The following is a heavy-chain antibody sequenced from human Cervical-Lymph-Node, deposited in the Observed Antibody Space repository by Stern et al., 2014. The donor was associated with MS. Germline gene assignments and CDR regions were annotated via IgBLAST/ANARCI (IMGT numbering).Heavy chain of an antibody. CDR1: GGTFSSYA. CDR2: IIPIFGTA. V-gene: IGHV1-69*01. Sequence: VQLVESGAEVKKPGSSVKVSCKTSGGTFSSYAISWVRQAPGQGLERMGGIIPIFGTANYAQKFQGRVTITADESTSSAYMELSSLRSEDTAVYYCARGEKQWLSLWDYWGQGTLVTVSS. CDR3: ARGEKQWLSLWDY. J-gene: IGHJ4*02. D-gene: IGHD6-19*01.